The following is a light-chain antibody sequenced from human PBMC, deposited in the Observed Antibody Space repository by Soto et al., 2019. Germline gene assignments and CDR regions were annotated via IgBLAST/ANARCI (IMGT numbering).Light chain of an antibody. CDR1: QSVSNNY. V-gene: IGKV3-20*01. J-gene: IGKJ1*01. Sequence: EIVMTQSPATLSVSPGERATLSCRASQSVSNNYLAWYQQKPGQAPRLLIYGASNRATGIQDRSSGSGSGTEFTLTIRRLEPEDFAVYYCQQYGSSGTCGQGTKVDIK. CDR3: QQYGSSGT. CDR2: GAS.